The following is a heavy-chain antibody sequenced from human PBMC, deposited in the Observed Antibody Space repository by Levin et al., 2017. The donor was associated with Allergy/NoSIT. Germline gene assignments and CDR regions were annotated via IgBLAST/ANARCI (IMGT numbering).Heavy chain of an antibody. V-gene: IGHV3-13*04. Sequence: GGSLRLSCAASGFTFSNYDMHWVRQATGKGLEWVSTIGITGDTYYPGSVKGRFTISRENAKNSFYLQMNSLRAGDTAVYYCARAGDTTREFDFWGQGTLVTVSS. CDR2: IGITGDT. CDR1: GFTFSNYD. CDR3: ARAGDTTREFDF. J-gene: IGHJ4*02. D-gene: IGHD4-17*01.